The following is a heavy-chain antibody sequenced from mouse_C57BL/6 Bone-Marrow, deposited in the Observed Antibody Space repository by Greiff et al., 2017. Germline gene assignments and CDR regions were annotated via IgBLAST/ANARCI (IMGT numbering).Heavy chain of an antibody. J-gene: IGHJ3*01. CDR3: VGGVYGSCSFAY. CDR2: IRSKSNNYAT. CDR1: GFSFNTYA. V-gene: IGHV10-1*01. Sequence: EVQGVESGGGLVQPKGSLKLSCAASGFSFNTYAMNWVRQAPGKGLEWVARIRSKSNNYATYYADSVKDRFTISRADSESMLYLKMKNLKTEDTAMYYCVGGVYGSCSFAYWGQGTLVTVSA. D-gene: IGHD1-1*01.